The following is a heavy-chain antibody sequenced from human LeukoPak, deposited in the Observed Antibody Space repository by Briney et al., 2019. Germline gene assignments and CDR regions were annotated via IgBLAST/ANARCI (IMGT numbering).Heavy chain of an antibody. Sequence: GGPLRLSCVASGFTFSSSSMSWVRQAPGKGLECVSSIRASDGRTYYGDSVEGRFTISRDNSKNTLYLQMNSLRVEDTAVYYCLVWKHVFDRWGQGTLVTVSS. CDR2: IRASDGRT. D-gene: IGHD5/OR15-5a*01. CDR1: GFTFSSSS. V-gene: IGHV3-23*01. CDR3: LVWKHVFDR. J-gene: IGHJ5*02.